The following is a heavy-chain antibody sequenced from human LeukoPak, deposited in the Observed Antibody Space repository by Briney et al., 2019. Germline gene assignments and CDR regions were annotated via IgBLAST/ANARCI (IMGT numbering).Heavy chain of an antibody. J-gene: IGHJ2*01. CDR3: ARAPTRRYFDL. D-gene: IGHD4-11*01. Sequence: PSETLSLTCAVYGGSFSGYYWSWIRQPPGKGLEWIGEINHSGSTNYNPSLKGRVTISVDTSKNQFSLKLSSVTAADTAVYYCARAPTRRYFDLWGRGTLVTVSS. CDR1: GGSFSGYY. CDR2: INHSGST. V-gene: IGHV4-34*01.